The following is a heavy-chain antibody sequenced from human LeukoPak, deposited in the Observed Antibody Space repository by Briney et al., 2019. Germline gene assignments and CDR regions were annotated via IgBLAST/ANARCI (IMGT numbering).Heavy chain of an antibody. J-gene: IGHJ4*02. CDR3: AKLTGQHPFDY. V-gene: IGHV3-23*01. Sequence: GGSLRLSCAASGFTFSNYWMHWVRQAPGKGLVWVSTVSNTGGSTYYADSVKGRFTISRDNSKNTLFLQMNSLRAEDTAVYYCAKLTGQHPFDYWGQGTLVTVSS. CDR1: GFTFSNYW. D-gene: IGHD3-9*01. CDR2: VSNTGGST.